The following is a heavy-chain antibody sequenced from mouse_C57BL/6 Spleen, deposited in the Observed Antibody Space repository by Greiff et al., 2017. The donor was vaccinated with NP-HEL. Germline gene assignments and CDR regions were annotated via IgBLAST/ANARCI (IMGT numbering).Heavy chain of an antibody. Sequence: EVQLVESGGGLVKPGGSLKLSCAASGFTFSSYTMSWVRQTPEKRLEWVATISGGGGNTCYPDSVKGRFTISRDNAKNTLYLQMSSLRSEDTALYYCARHDYGSSWFAYWGQGTLVTVSA. CDR1: GFTFSSYT. J-gene: IGHJ3*01. CDR2: ISGGGGNT. CDR3: ARHDYGSSWFAY. D-gene: IGHD1-1*01. V-gene: IGHV5-9*01.